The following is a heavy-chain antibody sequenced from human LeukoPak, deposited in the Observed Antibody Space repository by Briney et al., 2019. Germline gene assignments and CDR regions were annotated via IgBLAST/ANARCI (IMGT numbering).Heavy chain of an antibody. D-gene: IGHD3-3*01. CDR3: GPYYDFWSGYYTGKDYFDY. Sequence: GGSLRLSCGASGFTFSSYSMNWVRQAPGKGLEWVSSISSSSSYIYYADSVKGRFTISRDNAKNSLYLQMNSLRAEDTAVYARGPYYDFWSGYYTGKDYFDYWGQGTLVTVSS. V-gene: IGHV3-21*01. J-gene: IGHJ4*02. CDR1: GFTFSSYS. CDR2: ISSSSSYI.